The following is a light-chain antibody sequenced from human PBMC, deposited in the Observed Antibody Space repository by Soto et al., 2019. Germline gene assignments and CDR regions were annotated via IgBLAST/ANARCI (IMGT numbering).Light chain of an antibody. V-gene: IGKV3-15*01. CDR3: QQYNNWPYT. CDR2: GAS. Sequence: EIVLTQSPATLSVSPGERATISCRASQSVSSNLAWYQQKPGQAPRLLIYGASTRATGIPARFSGSGSGTEFTLTISILQSEDFAVYYCQQYNNWPYTFGQGTKLEIK. CDR1: QSVSSN. J-gene: IGKJ2*01.